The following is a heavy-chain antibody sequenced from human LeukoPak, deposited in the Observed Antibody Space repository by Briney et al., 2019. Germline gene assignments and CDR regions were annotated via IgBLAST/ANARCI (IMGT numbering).Heavy chain of an antibody. J-gene: IGHJ6*02. CDR2: IYSGGST. Sequence: PGGSLRLSCAASGLTVSTNYMSWVRQAPGKGLEWVSVIYSGGSTYYADSVKGRFTISRDNSKNTLYLQMSSLRAEDTAVYYCARHFGVVTKGVYYYYYGMDVWGQGTTVTVSS. D-gene: IGHD3-3*01. V-gene: IGHV3-66*04. CDR3: ARHFGVVTKGVYYYYYGMDV. CDR1: GLTVSTNY.